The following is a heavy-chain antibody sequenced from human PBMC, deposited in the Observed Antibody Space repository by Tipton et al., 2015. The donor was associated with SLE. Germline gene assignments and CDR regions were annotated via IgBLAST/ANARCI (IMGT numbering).Heavy chain of an antibody. Sequence: TLSLTCAVYGGSFSGYYWSWIRQPPGKGLEWIGEINHSGSTNYNPSLKSRVTISVDTSKNQFSLKLSSVTAADTAVYYCARGGRAPLRSSWSNAFDIWGQRTMSTASS. D-gene: IGHD6-13*01. J-gene: IGHJ3*02. V-gene: IGHV4-34*01. CDR3: ARGGRAPLRSSWSNAFDI. CDR1: GGSFSGYY. CDR2: INHSGST.